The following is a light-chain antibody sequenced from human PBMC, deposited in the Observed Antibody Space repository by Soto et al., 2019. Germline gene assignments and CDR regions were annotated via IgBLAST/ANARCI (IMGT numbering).Light chain of an antibody. CDR1: EFIDTF. Sequence: IQMTQSPFSLSASVGDRVTITCRANEFIDTFVNWYQHKTGKAPHLLVYAASCLQVGVPSRFSGSGSGTEFTLTITGLQPDDFATYYCQQCFRTPGTFGQGTKVEIK. V-gene: IGKV1-39*01. CDR2: AAS. CDR3: QQCFRTPGT. J-gene: IGKJ1*01.